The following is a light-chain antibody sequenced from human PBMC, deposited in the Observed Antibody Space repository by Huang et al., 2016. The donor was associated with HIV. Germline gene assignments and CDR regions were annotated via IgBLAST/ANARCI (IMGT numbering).Light chain of an antibody. CDR2: DAS. CDR3: QHYDDPYT. Sequence: DIQMTQSPSSLSASVGDRVTLTCQVSQDISNYLNWYQHKPGRAPKPLIFDASSLETGVPSRFSGSGSGTYFTLTIASLQPEDVATYYCQHYDDPYTFGQGTKLEIK. V-gene: IGKV1-33*01. J-gene: IGKJ2*01. CDR1: QDISNY.